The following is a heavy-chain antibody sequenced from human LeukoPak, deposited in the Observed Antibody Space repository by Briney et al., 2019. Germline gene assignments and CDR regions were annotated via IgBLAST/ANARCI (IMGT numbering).Heavy chain of an antibody. Sequence: GSLRLSCAASGFTFSSYSMNWVRQAPGKGLEWVSFISSSSSYIYYADSVKGRFTISRDNAKNTLYLQMNSLRAEDTAVYYCARGMTTGWYNWFDPWGQGTLVTVSS. CDR1: GFTFSSYS. J-gene: IGHJ5*02. CDR2: ISSSSSYI. V-gene: IGHV3-21*01. CDR3: ARGMTTGWYNWFDP. D-gene: IGHD4-11*01.